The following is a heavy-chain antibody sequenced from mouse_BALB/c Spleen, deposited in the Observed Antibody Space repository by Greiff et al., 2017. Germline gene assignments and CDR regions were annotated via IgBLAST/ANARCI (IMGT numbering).Heavy chain of an antibody. D-gene: IGHD1-1*02. J-gene: IGHJ1*01. V-gene: IGHV3-8*02. Sequence: EVKLMESGPSLVKPSQTLSLTCSVTGDSITSGYWNWIRKFPGNKLEYMGYISYSGSTYYNPSLKSRISITRDTSKNQYYLQLNSVTTEDTATYYCARWGGNYWYFDVWGAGTTVTVSS. CDR3: ARWGGNYWYFDV. CDR2: ISYSGST. CDR1: GDSITSGY.